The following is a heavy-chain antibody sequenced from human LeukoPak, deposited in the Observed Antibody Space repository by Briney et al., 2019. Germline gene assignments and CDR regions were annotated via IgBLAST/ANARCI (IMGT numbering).Heavy chain of an antibody. CDR3: AKDSGDGWFDY. V-gene: IGHV3-33*06. Sequence: GRSLRLSCAASGFIFSNYGMHWVRQAPGKGLEWVAVIWFDGSNQYHADAVKGRFTISRDNSKNTLYLQMNSLRAEDTAVYYCAKDSGDGWFDYWGQGTLVTVSS. J-gene: IGHJ4*02. CDR1: GFIFSNYG. D-gene: IGHD3-10*01. CDR2: IWFDGSNQ.